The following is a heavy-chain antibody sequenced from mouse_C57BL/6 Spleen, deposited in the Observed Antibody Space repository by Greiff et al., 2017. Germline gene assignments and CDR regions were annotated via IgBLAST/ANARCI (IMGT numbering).Heavy chain of an antibody. D-gene: IGHD2-5*01. V-gene: IGHV1-82*01. J-gene: IGHJ3*01. CDR2: IYPGDGDT. CDR3: ARGGSNYGFAY. Sequence: VQLKQSGPELVKPGASVKISCKASGYAFSSSWMNWVKQRPGKGLEWIGRIYPGDGDTNYNGKFKGKATLTADKSSSTAYMQLSSLTSEDSAVYFCARGGSNYGFAYWGQGTLVTVSA. CDR1: GYAFSSSW.